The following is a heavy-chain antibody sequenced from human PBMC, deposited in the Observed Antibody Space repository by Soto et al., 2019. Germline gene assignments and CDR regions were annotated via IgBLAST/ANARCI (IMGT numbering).Heavy chain of an antibody. D-gene: IGHD4-17*01. V-gene: IGHV4-59*01. CDR1: GDSISSYY. J-gene: IGHJ6*03. CDR2: IYYSGST. CDR3: ARESSRTTVTGYYYYYRDG. Sequence: ASETLSLTCTVSGDSISSYYCSWFRQPPGKGLEWIGYIYYSGSTNYNPSLKSRVTISVDTSKNQFSLKLSSVTAADTAVYYCARESSRTTVTGYYYYYRDGWGKGTTVTVSS.